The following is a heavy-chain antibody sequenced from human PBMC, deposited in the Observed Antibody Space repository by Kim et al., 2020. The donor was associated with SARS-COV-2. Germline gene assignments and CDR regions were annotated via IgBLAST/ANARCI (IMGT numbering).Heavy chain of an antibody. D-gene: IGHD2-21*01. CDR3: ARERASIYYGMDV. J-gene: IGHJ6*02. Sequence: SETLSLTCTVSGGSISSGGYYWSWIRQHPGKGLEWIGYIYYSGSTYYNPYLKSRVTISVDTSKNQFSLKLSSVTAADTAVYYCARERASIYYGMDVWGQGTTVTVSS. CDR1: GGSISSGGYY. V-gene: IGHV4-31*03. CDR2: IYYSGST.